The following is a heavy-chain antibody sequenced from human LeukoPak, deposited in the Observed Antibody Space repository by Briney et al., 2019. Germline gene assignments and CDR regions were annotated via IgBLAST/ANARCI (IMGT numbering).Heavy chain of an antibody. CDR1: GFTFTNYG. CDR2: ISYDGTNK. CDR3: AKGPPYYYDSTGYCELDY. J-gene: IGHJ4*02. D-gene: IGHD3-22*01. Sequence: GGSLRLSCAASGFTFTNYGMHWVRQAPGKGLEWVALISYDGTNKYYADSVKGRFTISRDNSKNTLFLQMNSLRAEDTAVYYCAKGPPYYYDSTGYCELDYWGQGTLVTVSS. V-gene: IGHV3-30*18.